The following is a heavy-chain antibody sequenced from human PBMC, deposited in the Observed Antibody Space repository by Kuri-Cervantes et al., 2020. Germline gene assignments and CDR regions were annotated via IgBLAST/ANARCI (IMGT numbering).Heavy chain of an antibody. CDR1: GFTFSSYS. CDR2: ISSSSSYI. J-gene: IGHJ4*02. D-gene: IGHD3-10*01. CDR3: ASMVRGTLLSYFDY. Sequence: GESLKISCAASGFTFSSYSMNWVRQAPGKGLEWVSSISSSSSYIYYADSVKGRFTISRDNAKNSLYLQMNSLRAKDTAVYYCASMVRGTLLSYFDYWGQGTLVTVSS. V-gene: IGHV3-21*01.